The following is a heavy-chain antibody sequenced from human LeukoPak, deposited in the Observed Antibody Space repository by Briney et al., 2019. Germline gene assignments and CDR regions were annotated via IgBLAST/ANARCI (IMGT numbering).Heavy chain of an antibody. CDR2: INPNSGGT. J-gene: IGHJ6*03. CDR3: ARDLSEFEWLWLKRPDYYYYMDV. Sequence: GASVKVSCKASGYTFTGYFMHWVRQAPGQGLEWMGRINPNSGGTNYAQDFQGRVTMTRDTSINTAYMELSRLTSDDTAVYYCARDLSEFEWLWLKRPDYYYYMDVWGKGTTVTVSS. D-gene: IGHD5-12*01. V-gene: IGHV1-2*06. CDR1: GYTFTGYF.